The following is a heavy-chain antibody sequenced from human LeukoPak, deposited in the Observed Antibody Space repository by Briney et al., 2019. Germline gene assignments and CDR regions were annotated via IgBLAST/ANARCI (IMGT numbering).Heavy chain of an antibody. CDR2: MSGSTTFM. V-gene: IGHV3-21*01. D-gene: IGHD2-8*02. CDR1: GFTFRSYS. J-gene: IGHJ5*02. CDR3: AREKTSSGTGWLDP. Sequence: PGGSLRLSCVASGFTFRSYSMNWVRQAPGKGLEWVASMSGSTTFMYYSDSVKGRFTISRENVKNSVYLQMNSLRVEDTAIYYCAREKTSSGTGWLDPWGQGTLVTVSS.